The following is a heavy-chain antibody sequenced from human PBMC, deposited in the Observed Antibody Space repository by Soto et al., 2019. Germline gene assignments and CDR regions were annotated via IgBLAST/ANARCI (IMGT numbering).Heavy chain of an antibody. V-gene: IGHV3-15*07. CDR2: IKSKTDGGTT. D-gene: IGHD3-3*01. J-gene: IGHJ4*02. CDR3: ASGWDADY. CDR1: GFIFGNAW. Sequence: GGSLRLSCAASGFIFGNAWINWVRQAPGKGLEWVGRIKSKTDGGTTDYAAPVKGRFAISRDDSKNIVYMQMNSLKIEDTAVYFCASGWDADYWGQGTLVTVSS.